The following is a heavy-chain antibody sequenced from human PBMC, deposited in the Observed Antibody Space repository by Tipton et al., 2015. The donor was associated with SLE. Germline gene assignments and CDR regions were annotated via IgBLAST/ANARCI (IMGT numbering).Heavy chain of an antibody. Sequence: TLSLTCAVYGGSFSGYYWSWIRQSPGKGLGWIGEINHSGSTNYNPSLKSRVTISVDTSKNQFSLRLSSVTATDTAVYYCARDSNNWNYGYFDSWGQGILVTVSS. CDR1: GGSFSGYY. V-gene: IGHV4-34*01. D-gene: IGHD1-7*01. CDR3: ARDSNNWNYGYFDS. J-gene: IGHJ4*02. CDR2: INHSGST.